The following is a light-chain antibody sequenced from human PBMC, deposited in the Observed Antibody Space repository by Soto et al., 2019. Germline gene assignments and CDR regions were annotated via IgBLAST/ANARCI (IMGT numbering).Light chain of an antibody. CDR2: DAS. Sequence: DIQMTQSPSTLSASIGDRVTITCRASQSITTFLAWYQQKPGKAPQILIYDASKLEPGVPSRLSGGGPGTEFTLTISSLQPDDFATYYCQQYSTYPLTFGGGTKVDIK. CDR1: QSITTF. J-gene: IGKJ4*01. CDR3: QQYSTYPLT. V-gene: IGKV1-5*01.